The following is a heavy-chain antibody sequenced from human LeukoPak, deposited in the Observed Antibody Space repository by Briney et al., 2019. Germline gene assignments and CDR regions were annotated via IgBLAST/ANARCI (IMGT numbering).Heavy chain of an antibody. D-gene: IGHD6-13*01. Sequence: SETLSLTCTVAGGSISSYYWSWIRQPPGGGLEWVGYIYYSGSTNYNPSLKRRVAISVDTSKNQLSLKLSSVTAADTAVYYCARGWGAAAGKDWFDPWGQGTLVTVSS. CDR3: ARGWGAAAGKDWFDP. CDR2: IYYSGST. V-gene: IGHV4-59*01. J-gene: IGHJ5*02. CDR1: GGSISSYY.